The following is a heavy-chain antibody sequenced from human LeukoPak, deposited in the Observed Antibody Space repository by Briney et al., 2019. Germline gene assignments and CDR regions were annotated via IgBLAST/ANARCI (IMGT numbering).Heavy chain of an antibody. J-gene: IGHJ3*01. CDR2: IDTSSSTM. D-gene: IGHD7-27*01. CDR3: AREDDSWGPNNLDL. Sequence: GGSLRLSCAASAFTFSDYSMNWVRQAPGKGLEWISYIDTSSSTMYYADSVMGRFTISRDNAKESLYLQMNSLRDVDTAVYYCAREDDSWGPNNLDLWGQGTMVTVSS. CDR1: AFTFSDYS. V-gene: IGHV3-48*02.